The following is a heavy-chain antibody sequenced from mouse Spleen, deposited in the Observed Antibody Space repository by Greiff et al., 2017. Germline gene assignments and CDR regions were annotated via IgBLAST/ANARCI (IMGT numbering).Heavy chain of an antibody. CDR1: GFSLTRYG. J-gene: IGHJ4*01. D-gene: IGHD2-1*01. CDR2: IWSGGST. V-gene: IGHV2-2-2*01. Sequence: VKLEESGPGLVQPSQSLSITCTVSGFSLTRYGVHWVRQSPGKGLEWLGVIWSGGSTDYNAAFISRLSISKDNSKSQVFFKMNSLQADDTAIYYCVSHGNYAPMDYWGQGTSVTVSS. CDR3: VSHGNYAPMDY.